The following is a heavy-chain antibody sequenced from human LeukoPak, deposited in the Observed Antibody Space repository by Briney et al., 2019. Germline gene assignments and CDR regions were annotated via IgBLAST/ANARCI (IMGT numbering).Heavy chain of an antibody. J-gene: IGHJ4*02. CDR1: GGSISSGGYY. V-gene: IGHV4-31*03. CDR2: IYYSGST. CDR3: ARVVVPAAMGWVDY. D-gene: IGHD2-2*01. Sequence: PSETLSLTCTVSGGSISSGGYYWSWIRQHPGKGLEWIGYIYYSGSTYYNPSLKSRVTISVDTSKNQFSLKLSSVTAADTAVCYCARVVVPAAMGWVDYWGQGTLVTVSS.